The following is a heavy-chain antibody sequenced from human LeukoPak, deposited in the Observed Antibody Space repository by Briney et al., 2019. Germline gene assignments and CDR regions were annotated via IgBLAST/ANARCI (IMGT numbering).Heavy chain of an antibody. J-gene: IGHJ5*02. V-gene: IGHV4-59*08. CDR1: GGSISSYY. CDR3: ARAGVVAATTNWFDP. D-gene: IGHD2-15*01. Sequence: SETPSLTCTVSGGSISSYYWSWIRQPPGKGLEWIGYIYYSGSTNYNPSLESRVTISVDTSKNQFSLKLSSVTAADTAVYYCARAGVVAATTNWFDPWGQGTLVTVSS. CDR2: IYYSGST.